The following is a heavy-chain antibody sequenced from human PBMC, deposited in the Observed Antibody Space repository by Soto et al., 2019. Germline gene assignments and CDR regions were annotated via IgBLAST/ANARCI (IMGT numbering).Heavy chain of an antibody. D-gene: IGHD3-10*01. J-gene: IGHJ4*02. CDR1: GFTVSSNY. V-gene: IGHV3-53*02. CDR3: ARGVVRGLIIDS. Sequence: EVQLVETGGGLIQPGGSLRLSCAASGFTVSSNYMSWVRQAPGKGLEWVSVLYSAGTTYYADSVKGRFIISRDSSKNTVHLQMNSLRAEDTAVYYCARGVVRGLIIDSWGQGTLVTVSS. CDR2: LYSAGTT.